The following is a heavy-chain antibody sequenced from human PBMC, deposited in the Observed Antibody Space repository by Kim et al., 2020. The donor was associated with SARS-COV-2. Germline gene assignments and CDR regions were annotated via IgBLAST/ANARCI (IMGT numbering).Heavy chain of an antibody. D-gene: IGHD5-18*01. CDR3: AREGYSYANFDY. Sequence: YYADYVKGRFTITRENSKNTLYLQMSSLRAEDMAVYYSAREGYSYANFDYWGQRTLVTVSS. J-gene: IGHJ4*02. V-gene: IGHV3-33*01.